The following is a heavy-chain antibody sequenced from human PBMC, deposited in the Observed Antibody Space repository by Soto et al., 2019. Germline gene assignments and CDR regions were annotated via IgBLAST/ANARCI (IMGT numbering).Heavy chain of an antibody. CDR2: IYYSGST. V-gene: IGHV4-59*01. J-gene: IGHJ4*02. CDR3: ARDLVGIIDY. Sequence: SETLSLTCTVSGGSISSYYWSWIRQPPGKGLEWIGYIYYSGSTNYNPSLKSRVTISVDTSKNQFSLKLSSVTAADTAVYYCARDLVGIIDYWGQGTLVTVSS. CDR1: GGSISSYY. D-gene: IGHD2-8*02.